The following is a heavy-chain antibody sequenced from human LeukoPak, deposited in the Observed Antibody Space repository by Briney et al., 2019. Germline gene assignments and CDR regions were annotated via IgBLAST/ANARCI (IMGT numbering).Heavy chain of an antibody. Sequence: GGSLRLSCAASGFTFSSYAMSWVRRSPGEGLQWVSTISASGGSIYYTDSVEGRFTISRDNSKNTLYMQMYGLRAEDTAVYYCAAHYGDYAAFDYWGQGTQVTASS. V-gene: IGHV3-23*01. CDR1: GFTFSSYA. CDR2: ISASGGSI. CDR3: AAHYGDYAAFDY. J-gene: IGHJ4*02. D-gene: IGHD4-17*01.